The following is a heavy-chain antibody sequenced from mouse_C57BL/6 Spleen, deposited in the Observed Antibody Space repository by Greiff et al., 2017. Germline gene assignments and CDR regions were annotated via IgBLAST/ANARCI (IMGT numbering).Heavy chain of an antibody. J-gene: IGHJ1*03. Sequence: QVHVKQPGAELVMPGASVKLSCKASGYTFTSYWMHWVKQRPGQGLEWIGEIDPSDSYTNYNQKFKGKSTLTVDKSSSTAYMQLSSLTSEDSAVYYCARDGKGYFDVWGTGTTVTVSS. CDR3: ARDGKGYFDV. D-gene: IGHD2-1*01. V-gene: IGHV1-69*01. CDR1: GYTFTSYW. CDR2: IDPSDSYT.